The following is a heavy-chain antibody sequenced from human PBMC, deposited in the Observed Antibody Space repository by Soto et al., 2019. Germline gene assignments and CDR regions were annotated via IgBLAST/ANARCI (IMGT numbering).Heavy chain of an antibody. J-gene: IGHJ4*02. CDR2: INHSGST. V-gene: IGHV4-34*01. CDR1: GGSFSGNY. D-gene: IGHD1-26*01. Sequence: QVQLQQWGAGLLKPSETLSLTCAVYGGSFSGNYWNWIRQPQGKGLEWIGEINHSGSTNYNPSLKSRVTISLDTSKNQFSLKLSSVTAADTAVYFCARGLIVGATPELDYWGQGTLVTVSS. CDR3: ARGLIVGATPELDY.